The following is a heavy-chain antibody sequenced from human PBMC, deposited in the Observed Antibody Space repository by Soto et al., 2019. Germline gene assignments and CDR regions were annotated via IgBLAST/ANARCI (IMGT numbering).Heavy chain of an antibody. J-gene: IGHJ3*02. Sequence: EVQLVESGGGLVKPGGSLRLSCAASGFTFSSYSMNWVRQAPGKGLEWVSSISSSSSYIYYADSVKGRFTISRDNAKNSLYLQMNSLRAEDTAVYYCARDRQKSSGYYEQDAFDIWGQATMVTVSS. CDR1: GFTFSSYS. CDR2: ISSSSSYI. CDR3: ARDRQKSSGYYEQDAFDI. V-gene: IGHV3-21*01. D-gene: IGHD3-22*01.